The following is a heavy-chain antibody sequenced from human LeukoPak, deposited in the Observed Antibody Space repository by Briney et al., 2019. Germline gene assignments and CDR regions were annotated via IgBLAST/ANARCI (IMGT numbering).Heavy chain of an antibody. Sequence: GGSLRLSCAASGFTVSSNYMSWVRQAPGKGLKWVSVIYSGGSTNYADSVKGRFTIPRDNSRKTLYLQMNSLRAEDTALYYCAKDTGLWWFDYWGQGTLVTVSS. J-gene: IGHJ4*02. CDR3: AKDTGLWWFDY. CDR2: IYSGGST. D-gene: IGHD2-21*01. CDR1: GFTVSSNY. V-gene: IGHV3-53*01.